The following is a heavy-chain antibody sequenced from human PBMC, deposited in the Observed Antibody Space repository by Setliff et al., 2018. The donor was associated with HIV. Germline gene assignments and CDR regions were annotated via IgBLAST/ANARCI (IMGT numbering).Heavy chain of an antibody. J-gene: IGHJ6*03. V-gene: IGHV3-7*01. D-gene: IGHD2-2*01. CDR2: IKQDGSNK. CDR3: ARDGVVPAAKRSRYYNYMDV. CDR1: GFSFSSYW. Sequence: GESLKISCAASGFSFSSYWMSWVRQAPGKGLEWVANIKQDGSNKYHADSVKGRFTISRDNSKTTLFLQMNSLRAEDTAVYHCARDGVVPAAKRSRYYNYMDVWGKGTTVTVSS.